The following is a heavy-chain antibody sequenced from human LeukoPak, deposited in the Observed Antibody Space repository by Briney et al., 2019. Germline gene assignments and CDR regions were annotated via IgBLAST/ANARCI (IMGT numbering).Heavy chain of an antibody. CDR2: IYHSGST. CDR1: GGSISSGGYS. J-gene: IGHJ4*02. D-gene: IGHD3-22*01. Sequence: PSETLSLTCAVSGGSISSGGYSWSWIRQPPGKGLEWIGYIYHSGSTYYNPSLKSRVTISVDRSKNQFSLKLSSVTAADTAVYYCARFDSSGYYHYFDYWGQETLVTVSS. CDR3: ARFDSSGYYHYFDY. V-gene: IGHV4-30-2*01.